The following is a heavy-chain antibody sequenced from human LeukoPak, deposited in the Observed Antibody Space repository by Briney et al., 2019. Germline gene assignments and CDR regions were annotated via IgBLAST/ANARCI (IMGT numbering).Heavy chain of an antibody. V-gene: IGHV1-69*13. CDR2: IIPIFGTA. D-gene: IGHD2-2*01. CDR3: AAEDVVVVPAATDY. J-gene: IGHJ4*02. Sequence: SVKVSCKASGYTFTTYNISWVRQAPGQGLEWMGGIIPIFGTANYAQKFQGRVTITADESTSTAYMELSSLRSEDTAVYYCAAEDVVVVPAATDYWGQGTLVTVSS. CDR1: GYTFTTYN.